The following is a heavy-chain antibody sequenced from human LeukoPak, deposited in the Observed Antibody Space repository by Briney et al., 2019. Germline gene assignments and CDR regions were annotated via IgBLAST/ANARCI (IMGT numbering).Heavy chain of an antibody. Sequence: SETLSLTCAVYGGSFSGYYLNWIRQPPGKGLEWIGEINHSGSTNYNPSLKSRVTISVDTSKNQFSLKLGSVTAADTAVYYCARGGAAGYYYYYVMDVWGQGTTVTVSS. D-gene: IGHD6-13*01. CDR3: ARGGAAGYYYYYVMDV. CDR2: INHSGST. CDR1: GGSFSGYY. J-gene: IGHJ6*02. V-gene: IGHV4-34*01.